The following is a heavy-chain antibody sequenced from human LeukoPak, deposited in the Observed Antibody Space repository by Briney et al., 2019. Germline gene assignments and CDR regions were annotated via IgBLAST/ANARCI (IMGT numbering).Heavy chain of an antibody. V-gene: IGHV3-48*02. Sequence: PGGSLRLSCVASGFTFGSYSMNWVRQAPGKGLEWISNIRTTAEGAKYAYYADSVKGRVTISRDDGKNTLYLHMNSLRDDDTAVYYCATDQRYAFDYWGQGILVTVSS. CDR2: IRTTAEGAKYA. D-gene: IGHD3-9*01. CDR1: GFTFGSYS. J-gene: IGHJ4*02. CDR3: ATDQRYAFDY.